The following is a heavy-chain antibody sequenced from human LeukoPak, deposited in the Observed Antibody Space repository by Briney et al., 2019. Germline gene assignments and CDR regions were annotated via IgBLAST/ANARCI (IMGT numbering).Heavy chain of an antibody. D-gene: IGHD4-17*01. CDR2: VYSGGST. J-gene: IGHJ4*02. CDR1: GFTVSSNY. V-gene: IGHV3-53*01. Sequence: GESLRLSCSASGFTVSSNYMSWVRQAPADALEWGSVVYSGGSTYYADSLKGRFTLSRDNSKNTLYLQMNSLRAEDTAVYYCARGKHGDYESYFDYWGQGTLVTVSS. CDR3: ARGKHGDYESYFDY.